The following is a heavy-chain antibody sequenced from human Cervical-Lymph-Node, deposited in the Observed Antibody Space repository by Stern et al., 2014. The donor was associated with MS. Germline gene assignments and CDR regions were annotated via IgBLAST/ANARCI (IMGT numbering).Heavy chain of an antibody. CDR1: GDSISSSNDF. CDR2: IHASGTP. Sequence: QVQLQESGPGLVKPSQTLSLTCTVSGDSISSSNDFWSWIRQPAGKGLEWIGRIHASGTPTYTPSLKSRVPISVDPSNNHFSLKLSSVTAADTAVYYCARYTYDRSGYPPYYFDYWGQGTLVTVSS. J-gene: IGHJ4*02. CDR3: ARYTYDRSGYPPYYFDY. D-gene: IGHD3-22*01. V-gene: IGHV4-61*02.